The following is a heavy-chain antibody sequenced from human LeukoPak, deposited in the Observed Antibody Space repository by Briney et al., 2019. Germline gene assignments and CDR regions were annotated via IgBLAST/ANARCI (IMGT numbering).Heavy chain of an antibody. V-gene: IGHV1-18*01. CDR1: GYTFTSYG. D-gene: IGHD2-15*01. CDR2: ISAYNGNT. J-gene: IGHJ4*02. CDR3: ARCTGGGSCYGVRY. Sequence: ASVKVSCKAPGYTFTSYGISWVRQAPGQGLEWMGWISAYNGNTNYAQKLQGRVTMTTDTSTSTAYMKLRSLRSDDTAVYYCARCTGGGSCYGVRYWGQGTLVTVSS.